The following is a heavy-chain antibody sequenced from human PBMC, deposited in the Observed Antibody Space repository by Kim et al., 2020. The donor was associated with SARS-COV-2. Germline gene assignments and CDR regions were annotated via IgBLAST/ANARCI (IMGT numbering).Heavy chain of an antibody. CDR1: GFTFSSYG. CDR2: IWYDGSNK. J-gene: IGHJ3*02. Sequence: GGSLRLSCAASGFTFSSYGMHWVRQAPGKGLEWVAVIWYDGSNKYYADSVKGRFTSSRDNSKNTLFLQMNSLRAEDTAVYYCARDGGITRAFDIWGQGTMVTVSS. V-gene: IGHV3-33*01. CDR3: ARDGGITRAFDI.